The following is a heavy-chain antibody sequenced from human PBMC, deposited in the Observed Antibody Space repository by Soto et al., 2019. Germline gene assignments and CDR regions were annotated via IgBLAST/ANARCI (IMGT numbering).Heavy chain of an antibody. V-gene: IGHV3-30-3*01. CDR1: GFTFDTYG. CDR2: ISYEGSNT. J-gene: IGHJ6*02. D-gene: IGHD1-1*01. CDR3: ARVTPGNNLYYFSGLDV. Sequence: QVHLVESGGGVAQPGGSLRLSCVASGFTFDTYGIHWVRQAPGKGLQWVALISYEGSNTYYADSVRGRFTISRDNSKNTLYLQINALRPDDTGVYYCARVTPGNNLYYFSGLDVWGRGTSVTVSS.